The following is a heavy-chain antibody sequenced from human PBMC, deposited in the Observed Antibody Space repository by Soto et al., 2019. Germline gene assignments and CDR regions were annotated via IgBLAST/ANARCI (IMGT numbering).Heavy chain of an antibody. D-gene: IGHD1-7*01. CDR3: GRGRSGELVVFY. CDR2: ISPNSGGT. J-gene: IGHJ4*02. Sequence: ASVKVSCKASGYTFTGYYIHWVLQAPGQGLEWMGEISPNSGGTKYAQKFQGRVTMTRDTSITTVYMELSNLSPDDTAVYYCGRGRSGELVVFYWGQGTLVTVSS. V-gene: IGHV1-2*02. CDR1: GYTFTGYY.